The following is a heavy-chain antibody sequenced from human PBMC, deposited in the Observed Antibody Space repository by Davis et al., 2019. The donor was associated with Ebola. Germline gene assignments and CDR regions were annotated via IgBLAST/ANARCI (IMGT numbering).Heavy chain of an antibody. Sequence: ASVKVSCKASGYTFTSYGLSWVRQAPGQGLEWMGWISAYNGNTNYAQKLQGRVTMTRDTSTSTVYMELSSLRSEDTAVYYCARDSSLIGITFGGVECTFDYWGQGTLVTVSS. J-gene: IGHJ4*02. CDR2: ISAYNGNT. CDR3: ARDSSLIGITFGGVECTFDY. CDR1: GYTFTSYG. V-gene: IGHV1-18*01. D-gene: IGHD3-16*01.